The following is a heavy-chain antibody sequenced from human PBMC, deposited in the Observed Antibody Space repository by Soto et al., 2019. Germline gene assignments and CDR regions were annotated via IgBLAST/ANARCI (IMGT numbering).Heavy chain of an antibody. CDR2: ISAYNGNT. V-gene: IGHV1-18*01. CDR3: AREKNDFWSGYYNNWFDP. D-gene: IGHD3-3*01. CDR1: GYTFTSYG. J-gene: IGHJ5*02. Sequence: QVPLVQSGAEVKKPGASVKVSCKASGYTFTSYGISWVRQAPGQGLEWMGWISAYNGNTNYAQKLQGRVTMTTDTSTSTAYMELRSLRSDDTAVYYCAREKNDFWSGYYNNWFDPWGQGTLVTVSS.